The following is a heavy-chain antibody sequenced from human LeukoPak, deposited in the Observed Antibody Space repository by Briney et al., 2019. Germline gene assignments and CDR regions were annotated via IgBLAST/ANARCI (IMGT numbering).Heavy chain of an antibody. Sequence: GGSLRLSCAASGFTFSSYSMNWVRQAPGKGLEWVSSISSSSSYIYYADSVKGRFTISRDNAKNSLYLQMNSLRAEDTAVYYCARDPGPGRYGSGSYYKPRFFDYWGQGTLVTVSS. J-gene: IGHJ4*02. D-gene: IGHD3-10*01. CDR1: GFTFSSYS. CDR2: ISSSSSYI. V-gene: IGHV3-21*01. CDR3: ARDPGPGRYGSGSYYKPRFFDY.